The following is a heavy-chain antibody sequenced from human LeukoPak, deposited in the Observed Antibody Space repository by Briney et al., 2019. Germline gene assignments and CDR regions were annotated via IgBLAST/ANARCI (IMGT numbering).Heavy chain of an antibody. CDR2: ISYDGSNK. J-gene: IGHJ4*02. CDR3: ARDRYYYDSSGYYSPPY. V-gene: IGHV3-30-3*01. Sequence: GGSLRLSCAASGFTFSSYAMHWVRQAPGKGLEWVAVISYDGSNKYYADSVKGRFNISRDNSKNTLYLQMNSLRAEDTAMYYCARDRYYYDSSGYYSPPYWGQGTLVTVSS. CDR1: GFTFSSYA. D-gene: IGHD3-22*01.